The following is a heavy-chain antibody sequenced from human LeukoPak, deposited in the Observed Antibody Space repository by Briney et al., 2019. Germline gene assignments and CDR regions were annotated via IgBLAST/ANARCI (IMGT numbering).Heavy chain of an antibody. CDR1: GFTFSSYA. CDR2: ISGSGGST. V-gene: IGHV3-23*01. Sequence: GGSLRLSCAASGFTFSSYAMTWVRQAPGKGLEWVSGISGSGGSTHYADSVKGRFTISRDNSKNTLYLQMNSLRAEDAAVYYCAKDTYTHSGTYYLYYFDYWGQGTLVTVSS. CDR3: AKDTYTHSGTYYLYYFDY. D-gene: IGHD1-26*01. J-gene: IGHJ4*02.